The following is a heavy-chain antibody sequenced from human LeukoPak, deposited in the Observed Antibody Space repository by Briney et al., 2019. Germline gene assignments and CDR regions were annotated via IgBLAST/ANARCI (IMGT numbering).Heavy chain of an antibody. CDR2: IYENGGTT. V-gene: IGHV3-23*01. D-gene: IGHD2-21*01. CDR1: GFTFRSHA. J-gene: IGHJ4*02. Sequence: AGGSLRLSCVGSGFTFRSHAMSWVRQAPEKGLEFVSGIYENGGTTYYADSVKGRFSISRDNSKNTLYLQMDSLRGEDMAVYYCAKGYSAHFDYWGQGALVTVSS. CDR3: AKGYSAHFDY.